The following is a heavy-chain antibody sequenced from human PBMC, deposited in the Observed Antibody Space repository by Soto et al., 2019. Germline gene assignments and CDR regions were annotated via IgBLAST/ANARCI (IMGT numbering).Heavy chain of an antibody. D-gene: IGHD4-17*01. CDR1: GGSISSYY. J-gene: IGHJ4*02. CDR3: ARTLMTTVTQWPGGFDY. CDR2: IYYSGST. Sequence: PSETLSLTCTVSGGSISSYYWSWIRQPPGKGLEWIGYIYYSGSTNYNPSPKSRVTISVDTSKNQFSLKLSSVTAADTAVYYCARTLMTTVTQWPGGFDYWGQGTLVTVSS. V-gene: IGHV4-59*08.